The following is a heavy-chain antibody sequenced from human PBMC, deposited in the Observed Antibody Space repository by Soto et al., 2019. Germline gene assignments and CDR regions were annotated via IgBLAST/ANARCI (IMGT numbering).Heavy chain of an antibody. CDR3: AKDKGYNWNSDAFDI. V-gene: IGHV3-9*01. J-gene: IGHJ3*02. CDR1: GFTFDDYA. Sequence: EVQLVESGGGLVQPGRSLRLSCAASGFTFDDYAMHWVRQAPGKGLEWVSGISWNSGSIGYADSVKGRFTISRDNAKNSLYLQMNSLRAEDTALYYCAKDKGYNWNSDAFDIWGQGTMVTVSS. D-gene: IGHD1-7*01. CDR2: ISWNSGSI.